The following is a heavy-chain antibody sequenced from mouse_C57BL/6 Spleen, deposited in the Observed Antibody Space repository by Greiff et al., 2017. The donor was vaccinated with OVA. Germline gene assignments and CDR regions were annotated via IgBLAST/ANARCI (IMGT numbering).Heavy chain of an antibody. D-gene: IGHD2-4*01. Sequence: QVQLKQSGAELARPGASVKMSCKASGYTFTSYTMHWVKQRPGQGLEWIGYINPSSGYTKYNQKFKDKATLTADKSSSTAYMQLSSLTSEDSAVYYCARLRDYAWFAYWGQGTLVTVSA. V-gene: IGHV1-4*01. CDR1: GYTFTSYT. J-gene: IGHJ3*01. CDR3: ARLRDYAWFAY. CDR2: INPSSGYT.